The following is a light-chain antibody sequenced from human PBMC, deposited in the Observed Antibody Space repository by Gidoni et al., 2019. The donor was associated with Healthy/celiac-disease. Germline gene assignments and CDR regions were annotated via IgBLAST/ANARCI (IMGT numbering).Light chain of an antibody. CDR2: EVS. CDR1: SSDVGGYNY. Sequence: QSALTQPHSASGSPGESVTISCTGTSSDVGGYNYVYWYQQHQGKAPKLMIYEVSKRPSGVPDRFSCSKSGNTASLTVSGLQAEDEADCYCSSYAGSNNVVFGGGTKLTVL. V-gene: IGLV2-8*01. CDR3: SSYAGSNNVV. J-gene: IGLJ2*01.